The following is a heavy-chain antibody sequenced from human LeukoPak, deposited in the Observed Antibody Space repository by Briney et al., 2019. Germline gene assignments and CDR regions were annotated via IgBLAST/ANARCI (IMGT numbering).Heavy chain of an antibody. Sequence: SETLSLTCTVPGGSISSYYWSWIRQPPGKGLEWVGYIYDSRSTNYNTTLKSEVTISVVTSKNQYSLKLSSVTAADTAVYYCARAYYDILTGYYGFDYWGQGTLVTVSS. V-gene: IGHV4-59*01. J-gene: IGHJ4*02. CDR2: IYDSRST. CDR3: ARAYYDILTGYYGFDY. CDR1: GGSISSYY. D-gene: IGHD3-9*01.